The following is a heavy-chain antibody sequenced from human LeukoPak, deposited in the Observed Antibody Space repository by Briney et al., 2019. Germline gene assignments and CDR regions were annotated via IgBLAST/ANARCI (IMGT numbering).Heavy chain of an antibody. Sequence: SVELLCSSCVHPYRSQYIIWAPRPSTQARVYRGWISAYNGNTNYAQKLQGRVTMTTDTSTSTAYMELRSLRSDDTAVYYCARTMLERRNMAFDIWGQGTMVTVSS. D-gene: IGHD1-1*01. V-gene: IGHV1-18*01. CDR2: ISAYNGNT. CDR1: VHPYRSQY. CDR3: ARTMLERRNMAFDI. J-gene: IGHJ3*02.